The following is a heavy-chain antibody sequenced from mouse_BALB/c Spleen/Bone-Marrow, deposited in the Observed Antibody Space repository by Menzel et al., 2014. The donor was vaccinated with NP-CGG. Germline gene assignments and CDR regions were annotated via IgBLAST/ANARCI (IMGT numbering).Heavy chain of an antibody. V-gene: IGHV7-3*02. CDR1: GFTFTDYY. CDR3: ARDINYDIYWYFDV. CDR2: IRNKAKGYTT. D-gene: IGHD2-4*01. J-gene: IGHJ1*01. Sequence: EVKLMESGGGLVQPGGSLRLSCATSGFTFTDYYMSWVRQPPGKALEWLGFIRNKAKGYTTEYSASVKGRFTISRDSSQSILYLQMNTLRAEDSATYYCARDINYDIYWYFDVWGAGTTVTVSS.